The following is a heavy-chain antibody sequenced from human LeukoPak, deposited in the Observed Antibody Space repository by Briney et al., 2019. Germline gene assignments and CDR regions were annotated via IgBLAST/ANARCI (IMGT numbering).Heavy chain of an antibody. CDR2: ISSSSSYI. J-gene: IGHJ6*02. CDR3: ARGSIALYYYGMDV. Sequence: GGSLRLSCAASGFTFSSYSMNLVRQAPGKGLEWVSSISSSSSYIYYADSVKGRFTISRDNAKNSLYLQMNSLRAEDTAVYYCARGSIALYYYGMDVWGQGTTVTVSS. V-gene: IGHV3-21*01. D-gene: IGHD6-13*01. CDR1: GFTFSSYS.